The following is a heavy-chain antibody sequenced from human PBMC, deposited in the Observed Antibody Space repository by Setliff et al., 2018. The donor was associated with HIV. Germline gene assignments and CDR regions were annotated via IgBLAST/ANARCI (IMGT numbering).Heavy chain of an antibody. J-gene: IGHJ6*01. CDR3: ARDGSHYDSGGYYYYYG. CDR1: GFTFSNFW. V-gene: IGHV3-7*01. D-gene: IGHD3-22*01. CDR2: INQHGSEK. Sequence: GESLKISCVPSGFTFSNFWMSWVRQAPGKGLEWVASINQHGSEKNYVDSVKGRFTISRDNAKNSLYLQINSLRAEDTAVYYCARDGSHYDSGGYYYYYG.